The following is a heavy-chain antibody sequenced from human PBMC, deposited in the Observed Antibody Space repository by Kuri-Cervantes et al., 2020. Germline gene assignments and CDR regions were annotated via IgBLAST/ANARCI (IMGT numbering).Heavy chain of an antibody. J-gene: IGHJ6*02. Sequence: GGSLRLSCAASGFTFSSYAMSWVRQAPGKGLEWVSVIYSGGSTYYADSVKGRFTISRDNSKNTLYLQMNSLRAEDTAVYYCARVQTTNDYGFYYGMDVWGQGTTVTVSS. CDR3: ARVQTTNDYGFYYGMDV. V-gene: IGHV3-53*01. CDR1: GFTFSSYA. CDR2: IYSGGST. D-gene: IGHD4/OR15-4a*01.